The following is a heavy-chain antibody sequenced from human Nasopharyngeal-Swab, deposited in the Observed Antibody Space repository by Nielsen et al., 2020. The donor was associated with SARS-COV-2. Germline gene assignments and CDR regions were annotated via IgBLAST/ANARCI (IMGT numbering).Heavy chain of an antibody. CDR1: GFTFSSYA. D-gene: IGHD3-10*01. Sequence: GESLKISCAASGFTFSSYAMHWVRQAPGKGLEWVAVISYDGSNKYYADSVKGRFTISRDNAKKSLYLQMNSLRAEDTAVYYCARSPGSITMVRGVIMTGWFDPWGQGTLVTVSS. J-gene: IGHJ5*02. CDR2: ISYDGSNK. CDR3: ARSPGSITMVRGVIMTGWFDP. V-gene: IGHV3-30-3*01.